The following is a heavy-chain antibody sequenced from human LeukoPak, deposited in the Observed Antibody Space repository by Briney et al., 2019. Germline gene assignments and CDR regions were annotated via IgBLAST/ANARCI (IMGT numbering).Heavy chain of an antibody. J-gene: IGHJ3*02. CDR2: IYYSGST. V-gene: IGHV4-59*01. CDR3: ARSRYPYCGGDCYSFWLSDAFDI. CDR1: GGSISSYY. Sequence: KSSETLSLTCTVSGGSISSYYWNWIRQPPGKGLEWIGYIYYSGSTNYNPSLKSRVTISVDTSKNQFSLKLSSVTAADTAVYYCARSRYPYCGGDCYSFWLSDAFDIWGQGTMVTVSS. D-gene: IGHD2-21*02.